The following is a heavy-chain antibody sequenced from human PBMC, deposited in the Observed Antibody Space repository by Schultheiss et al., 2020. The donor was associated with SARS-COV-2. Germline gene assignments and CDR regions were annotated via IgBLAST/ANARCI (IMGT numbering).Heavy chain of an antibody. J-gene: IGHJ4*02. D-gene: IGHD6-13*01. Sequence: GGSLRLSCAASGFTFSSYGMHWVRQAPGKGLEWVSSISDSGVTTNYADSVKGRFTISRDSAKNSLYLQMNSLRAEDTAVYYCARGSPLSSWYIHWGQGTLVTVSS. V-gene: IGHV3-48*04. CDR1: GFTFSSYG. CDR2: ISDSGVTT. CDR3: ARGSPLSSWYIH.